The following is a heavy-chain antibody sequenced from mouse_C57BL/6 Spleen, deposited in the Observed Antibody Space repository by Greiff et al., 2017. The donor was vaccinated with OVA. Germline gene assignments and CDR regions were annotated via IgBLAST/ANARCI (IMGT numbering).Heavy chain of an antibody. D-gene: IGHD1-1*01. CDR3: ARNRITTVVNWYFDV. Sequence: LVAPSQSLFITCTVSGFSLTSYAISWVRQPPGKGLEWLGVIWTGGGTNYNSALKSRLSISKDNSKSQVFLKMNSLQTDDTARYYCARNRITTVVNWYFDVWGTGTTVTVSS. CDR1: GFSLTSYA. J-gene: IGHJ1*03. V-gene: IGHV2-9-1*01. CDR2: IWTGGGT.